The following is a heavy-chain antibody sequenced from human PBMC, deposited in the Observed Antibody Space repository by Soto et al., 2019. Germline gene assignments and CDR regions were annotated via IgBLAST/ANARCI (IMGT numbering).Heavy chain of an antibody. D-gene: IGHD6-19*01. Sequence: QVQLVESGGGVVQPGRSLRLSCAASGFTFSSYGRHWVRQAPGKGLEWVAVISYDGSNKYYADSVKGRFTISRDNSKNTLYLQMNSLRAEDTAVYYCAKGSPPKQWLADYWGQGTLVTVSS. J-gene: IGHJ4*02. CDR1: GFTFSSYG. V-gene: IGHV3-30*18. CDR3: AKGSPPKQWLADY. CDR2: ISYDGSNK.